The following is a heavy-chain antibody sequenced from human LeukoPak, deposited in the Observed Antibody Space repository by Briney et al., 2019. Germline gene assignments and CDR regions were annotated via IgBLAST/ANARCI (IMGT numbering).Heavy chain of an antibody. CDR1: GGVIRSHY. CDR3: ARGEHSVDS. D-gene: IGHD1/OR15-1a*01. J-gene: IGHJ4*02. V-gene: IGHV4-4*07. CDR2: IYSSGYT. Sequence: SETLSLTCTVSGGVIRSHYWNWIRQPAGKGLEWIGRIYSSGYTNDNPFLKSRITMSVDMSKNQFSLRLNSVTAADTAVYYCARGEHSVDSWGQGMLVTVSS.